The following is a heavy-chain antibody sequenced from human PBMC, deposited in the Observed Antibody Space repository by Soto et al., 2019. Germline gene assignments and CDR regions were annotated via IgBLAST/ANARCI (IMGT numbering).Heavy chain of an antibody. CDR1: GYTFTGYS. V-gene: IGHV1-2*02. CDR2: INRNSGGT. CDR3: ARGDAGY. Sequence: QVQLVQSGAEVKKPGASVKVSCKASGYTFTGYSMYWVRQAPGQGLEWMGWINRNSGGTNYAQNFQSRVTVTRDTSISAAYMELRTLRSVDTVVYYRARGDAGYWGQGTLVTASS. J-gene: IGHJ4*02.